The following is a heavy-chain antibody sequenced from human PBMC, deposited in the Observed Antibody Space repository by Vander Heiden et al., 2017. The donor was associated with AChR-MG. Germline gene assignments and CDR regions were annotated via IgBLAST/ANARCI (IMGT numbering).Heavy chain of an antibody. Sequence: QVQLLESGGGVVQPGRSLRLSCAASGFTFSSYGMSWVRQAPGKGLEWVAVIWYDGSNKYYADSVKGRFTISRDNSENTLYLQMNSLRAEDTAVYYCARSRQYYDILIGYEAEHLDYWGHGTLVTVSS. CDR3: ARSRQYYDILIGYEAEHLDY. J-gene: IGHJ4*01. CDR1: GFTFSSYG. CDR2: IWYDGSNK. D-gene: IGHD3-9*01. V-gene: IGHV3-33*01.